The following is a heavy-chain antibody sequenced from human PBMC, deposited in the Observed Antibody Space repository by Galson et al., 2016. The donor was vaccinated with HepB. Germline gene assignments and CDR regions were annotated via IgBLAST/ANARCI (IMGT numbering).Heavy chain of an antibody. Sequence: SLRLSCAASGFIVNMNNMSWVRQAPGKGLEWVSVIYDGGSTYYADSVKGRFIVSRDNFKNTVDLQMNSLRVEDTAVYYCVRGFWSVSADFYVPFDYWGQGTLVTFSS. CDR2: IYDGGST. CDR3: VRGFWSVSADFYVPFDY. J-gene: IGHJ4*02. CDR1: GFIVNMNN. D-gene: IGHD2/OR15-2a*01. V-gene: IGHV3-66*01.